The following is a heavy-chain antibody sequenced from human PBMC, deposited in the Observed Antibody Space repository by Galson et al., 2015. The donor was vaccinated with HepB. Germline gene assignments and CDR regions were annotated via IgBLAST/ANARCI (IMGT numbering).Heavy chain of an antibody. V-gene: IGHV3-7*01. CDR2: VKSDGSDT. J-gene: IGHJ5*02. CDR1: GFTFSTYW. CDR3: ARIGGRQSMLHSGWPSLFDP. Sequence: SLRLSCAASGFTFSTYWMSWVRQAPGKGLEWVATVKSDGSDTFYVDSVKGRFTISRDNAKDSLYLQINSLRAEDTAVYYCARIGGRQSMLHSGWPSLFDPWGQGALVTVSS. D-gene: IGHD2-8*01.